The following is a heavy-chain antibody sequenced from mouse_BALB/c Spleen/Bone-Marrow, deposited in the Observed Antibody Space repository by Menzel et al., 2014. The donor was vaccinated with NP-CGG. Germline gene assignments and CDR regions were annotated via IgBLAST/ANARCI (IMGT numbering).Heavy chain of an antibody. CDR3: ARGGLGLDY. Sequence: QVQLQQSGPELVKPGASVKISCKASGYAFSSSWMNSVKQRPGQGLEWIGRIYPGDGDTNYNGKFKGKATLTADKSSSTAYMQLSSLTSVDSAVYFCARGGLGLDYWGQGTTLTVSS. V-gene: IGHV1-82*01. CDR2: IYPGDGDT. D-gene: IGHD3-3*01. J-gene: IGHJ2*01. CDR1: GYAFSSSW.